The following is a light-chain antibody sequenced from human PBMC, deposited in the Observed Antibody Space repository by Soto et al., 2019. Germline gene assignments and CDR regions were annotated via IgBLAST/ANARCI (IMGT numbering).Light chain of an antibody. J-gene: IGLJ3*02. CDR3: SSYAATNNLV. V-gene: IGLV2-8*01. Sequence: QSVLTQPPSASGSPGQSVTLSCTGTSSDIGGYNYVSWYQQRPGKAPKLVIYEVSKRPSGVPDRFSGSQSGNTAALTVSGLQADDEADYYCSSYAATNNLVFGGGTKVTVL. CDR2: EVS. CDR1: SSDIGGYNY.